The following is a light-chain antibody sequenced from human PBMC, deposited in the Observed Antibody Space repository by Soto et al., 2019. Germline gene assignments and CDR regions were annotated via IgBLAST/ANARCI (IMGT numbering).Light chain of an antibody. V-gene: IGKV3-20*01. Sequence: EIVMTQSPGTLSLSPGERAAISCRASQTVSDNYLAWYQQKPGQTPRLLIYGASSRATGITDRFSGSGSGADFTLTISRLEPEDFAVYYCQQYATSPYAFVQGKKLEI. CDR2: GAS. CDR3: QQYATSPYA. J-gene: IGKJ2*01. CDR1: QTVSDNY.